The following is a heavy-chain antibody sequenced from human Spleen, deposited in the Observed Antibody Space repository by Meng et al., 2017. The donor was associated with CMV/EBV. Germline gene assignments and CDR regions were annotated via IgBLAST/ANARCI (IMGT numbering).Heavy chain of an antibody. V-gene: IGHV3-13*01. CDR2: IGTAYNT. J-gene: IGHJ6*02. D-gene: IGHD3-10*01. Sequence: GGSLRLSCEASGFRFSNYAFNWVRQAPGKGLEWVSAIGTAYNTYYPASVRGRFTISRENAKNSLYLQMNSLTAGDTAVYYCARAGALWFGGGLDVWGQGTTVTVSS. CDR3: ARAGALWFGGGLDV. CDR1: GFRFSNYA.